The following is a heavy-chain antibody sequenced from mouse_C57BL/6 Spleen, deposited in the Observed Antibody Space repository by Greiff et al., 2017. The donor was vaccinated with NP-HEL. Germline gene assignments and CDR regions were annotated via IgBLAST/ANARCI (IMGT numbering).Heavy chain of an antibody. Sequence: EVQRVESGGDLVKPGGSLKLSCAASGFTFSSYGMSWVRQTPDKRLEWVATISSGGSYTYYPDSVKGRFTITRDNAKNTRYLQMSSLKSEDTAMYYCARQIATVVAFDYWGQGTTLTVSS. D-gene: IGHD1-1*01. V-gene: IGHV5-6*01. J-gene: IGHJ2*01. CDR2: ISSGGSYT. CDR1: GFTFSSYG. CDR3: ARQIATVVAFDY.